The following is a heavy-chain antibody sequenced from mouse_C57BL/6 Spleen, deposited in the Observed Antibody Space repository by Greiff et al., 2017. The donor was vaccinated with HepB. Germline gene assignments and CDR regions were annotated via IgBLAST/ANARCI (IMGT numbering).Heavy chain of an antibody. CDR2: IDPETGGT. J-gene: IGHJ2*01. CDR1: GYTFTDYE. CDR3: TRGGLPAGFDY. V-gene: IGHV1-15*01. D-gene: IGHD5-5*01. Sequence: VKLMESGAELVRPGASVTLSCKASGYTFTDYEMHWVKQTPVHGLEWIGAIDPETGGTAYNQKFKGKAILTADKSSSTAYMELRSLTSEDSAVYYCTRGGLPAGFDYWGQGTTLTVSS.